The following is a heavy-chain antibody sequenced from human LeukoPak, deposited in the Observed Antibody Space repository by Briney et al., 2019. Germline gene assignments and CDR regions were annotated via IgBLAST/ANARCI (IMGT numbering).Heavy chain of an antibody. J-gene: IGHJ6*03. CDR2: IYTSGST. CDR1: GGSISSYY. CDR3: ARDRTVVTPHLYYYMDV. V-gene: IGHV4-4*07. D-gene: IGHD4-23*01. Sequence: SETLSLTCTVSGGSISSYYWSWIRQPAGKGLEWIGRIYTSGSTNYNPSLKSRVTMSVDTSKNQFSLKLSSVTAADTAVYYCARDRTVVTPHLYYYMDVWGKGTTVTVSS.